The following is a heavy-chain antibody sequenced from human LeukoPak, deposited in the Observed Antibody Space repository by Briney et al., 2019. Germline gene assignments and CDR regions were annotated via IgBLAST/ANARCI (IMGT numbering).Heavy chain of an antibody. D-gene: IGHD6-6*01. Sequence: SQTLSLTCAISGDSVSSDSAAWNWIRQSPSRGLEWLGRTYYRSKWYNDYAVSVKSRMTIYPDTSKNQFSLQLKSVTPEDTAVYYCARDLQARPIYYYGMDVWGQGTTVTVSS. CDR2: TYYRSKWYN. CDR1: GDSVSSDSAA. V-gene: IGHV6-1*01. J-gene: IGHJ6*02. CDR3: ARDLQARPIYYYGMDV.